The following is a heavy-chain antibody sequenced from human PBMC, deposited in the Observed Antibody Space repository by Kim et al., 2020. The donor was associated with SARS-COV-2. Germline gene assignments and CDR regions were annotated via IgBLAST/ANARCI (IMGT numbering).Heavy chain of an antibody. CDR3: ATGCGSGCPVDI. CDR1: GYTLTELS. Sequence: ASVKVSCKVSGYTLTELSMHWVRQAPGKGLEWMGGFDPEDGETIYAQKFQGRVTMTEDTSTDTAYMELSSLRSEDTAVYYCATGCGSGCPVDIWGQGTMVTVSS. V-gene: IGHV1-24*01. J-gene: IGHJ3*02. D-gene: IGHD6-19*01. CDR2: FDPEDGET.